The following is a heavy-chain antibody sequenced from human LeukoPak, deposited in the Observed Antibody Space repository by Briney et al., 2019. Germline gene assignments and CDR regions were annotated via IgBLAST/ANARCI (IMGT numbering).Heavy chain of an antibody. CDR3: AKDHLYCSGGNCYFDS. V-gene: IGHV3-21*01. D-gene: IGHD2-15*01. Sequence: GGSLRLSCAASGFTFGSYSMTWIRQAPGEGLEWVSFITTDSNNIYYADSVKGRFTISRDNAKNSLYLQMNSLRAEDTAVYYCAKDHLYCSGGNCYFDSWGQGTLVSVSS. CDR1: GFTFGSYS. J-gene: IGHJ4*02. CDR2: ITTDSNNI.